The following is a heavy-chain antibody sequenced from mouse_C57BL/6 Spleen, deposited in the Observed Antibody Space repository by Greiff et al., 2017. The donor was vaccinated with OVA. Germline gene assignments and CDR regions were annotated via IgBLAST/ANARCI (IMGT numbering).Heavy chain of an antibody. Sequence: EVKVVESGGGLVKPGGSLKLSCAASGFTFSSYAMSWVRQTPEQRLEWVATISDGGSYTYYPDNVKGRFTLSRDNAKNNLYLQMSHLKSEDTAMYYCARDRSSSYYGSSFYAMDYWGQGTSVTVSS. V-gene: IGHV5-4*01. J-gene: IGHJ4*01. CDR2: ISDGGSYT. D-gene: IGHD1-1*01. CDR3: ARDRSSSYYGSSFYAMDY. CDR1: GFTFSSYA.